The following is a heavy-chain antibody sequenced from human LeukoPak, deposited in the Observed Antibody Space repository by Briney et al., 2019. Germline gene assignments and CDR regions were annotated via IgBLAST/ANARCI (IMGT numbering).Heavy chain of an antibody. V-gene: IGHV4-38-2*02. Sequence: PSETLSLTCTVSGYSISSGYYWGWIRQPPGKGLEWIGSIYHSGSTNYNPSLKSRVTISVDTSKNQFSLKLSSVTAADTAVYWCARHDAYKYARYYFDYWGQGTQVTVSS. CDR3: ARHDAYKYARYYFDY. CDR1: GYSISSGYY. D-gene: IGHD2-8*01. J-gene: IGHJ4*02. CDR2: IYHSGST.